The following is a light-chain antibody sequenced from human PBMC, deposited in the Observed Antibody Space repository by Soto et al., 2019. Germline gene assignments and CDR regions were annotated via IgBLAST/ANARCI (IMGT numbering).Light chain of an antibody. CDR3: QHRSNWPPLT. Sequence: NIQMTQSPSAMSASVGDRVTITCRARQGISNYLAWFQQKPGKVPKHLIYAASSLQSGVPARFSGSGSGTDFTLTISSLDPEDFAVYYCQHRSNWPPLTFGGGTKVEIK. CDR2: AAS. CDR1: QGISNY. J-gene: IGKJ4*01. V-gene: IGKV1D-17*01.